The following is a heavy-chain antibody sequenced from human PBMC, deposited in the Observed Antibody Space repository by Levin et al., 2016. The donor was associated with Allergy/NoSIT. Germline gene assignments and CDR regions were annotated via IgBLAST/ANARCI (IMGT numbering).Heavy chain of an antibody. CDR2: IDPSDSYT. V-gene: IGHV5-10-1*01. Sequence: GGSLRLSCKGSGYSFTSYWIGWVRQMPGKGLEWMGRIDPSDSYTNYSPSFQGHVTISADKSISTAYLQWSSLKASDTAMYYCARLRDGGNPRDWYFDLWGRGTLVTVSS. CDR3: ARLRDGGNPRDWYFDL. D-gene: IGHD4-23*01. CDR1: GYSFTSYW. J-gene: IGHJ2*01.